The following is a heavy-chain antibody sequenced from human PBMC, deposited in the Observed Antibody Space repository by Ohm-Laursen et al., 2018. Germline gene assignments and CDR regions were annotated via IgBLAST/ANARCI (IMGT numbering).Heavy chain of an antibody. Sequence: ASVKVSCKASGYTFTAYYIHWVRQAPGQGLEWMGWINPNNGATNYAQKFQGRVTMTRDTSISTAYVELTSLTSADTAVYYCVRDGEFIWGQGTMVTVSS. V-gene: IGHV1-2*02. CDR1: GYTFTAYY. CDR2: INPNNGAT. CDR3: VRDGEFI. J-gene: IGHJ3*02. D-gene: IGHD7-27*01.